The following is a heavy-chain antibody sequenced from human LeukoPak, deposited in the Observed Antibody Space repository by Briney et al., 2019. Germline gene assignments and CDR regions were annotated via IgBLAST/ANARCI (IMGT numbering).Heavy chain of an antibody. CDR3: TKDLGYSSSWYYFDY. D-gene: IGHD6-13*01. V-gene: IGHV3-48*01. CDR1: GFTFSNYG. CDR2: ISSSRSNI. J-gene: IGHJ4*02. Sequence: PGGSLRLSCAASGFTFSNYGMNWVRQPPGKGLEWVSYISSSRSNINYADSVRGRFTISRDNAKNSLYLQLNSLRAEDTAVYYCTKDLGYSSSWYYFDYWGQGTLVTVSS.